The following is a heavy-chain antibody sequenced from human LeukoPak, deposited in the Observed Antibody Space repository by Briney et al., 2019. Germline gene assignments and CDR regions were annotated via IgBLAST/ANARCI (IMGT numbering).Heavy chain of an antibody. CDR2: IRSKIDGGAT. D-gene: IGHD2-21*01. Sequence: GGSLRLSCAASGFNVNNAWMSWVRQAPGKGLEWVGRIRSKIDGGATDYAAPVKGRFTISRDDSKNTLYMQINSLKIEDTAMYYCYTSITDYWGQGTLVTVSS. J-gene: IGHJ4*02. CDR3: YTSITDY. V-gene: IGHV3-15*07. CDR1: GFNVNNAW.